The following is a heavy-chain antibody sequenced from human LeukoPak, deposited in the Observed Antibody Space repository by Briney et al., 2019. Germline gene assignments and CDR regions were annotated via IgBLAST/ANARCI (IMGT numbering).Heavy chain of an antibody. J-gene: IGHJ4*02. Sequence: GGSQRLLCAASGFTFSKAWMSWVRQATGKGLEWLGRSKSNADGVTTVYAAPVQGRITISSDDSHNTLYLQLDSLKAEDTAVYYCSTYRWQYDSSGYDYGGQGTLVAVSS. CDR1: GFTFSKAW. CDR3: STYRWQYDSSGYDY. V-gene: IGHV3-15*01. D-gene: IGHD3-22*01. CDR2: SKSNADGVTT.